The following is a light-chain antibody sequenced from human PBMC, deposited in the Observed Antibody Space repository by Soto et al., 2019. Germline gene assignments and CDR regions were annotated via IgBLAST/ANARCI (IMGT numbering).Light chain of an antibody. Sequence: DIQTTHSPSTLSASVGDRVIITCRASQSISRRLAWYQQKPGKAPRLLIYDVSTLESGGPSRFSGSESETEFTLTISGLQPDDFATYYYQQYNSYSWTFGQGTKVDIK. CDR3: QQYNSYSWT. V-gene: IGKV1-5*01. J-gene: IGKJ1*01. CDR1: QSISRR. CDR2: DVS.